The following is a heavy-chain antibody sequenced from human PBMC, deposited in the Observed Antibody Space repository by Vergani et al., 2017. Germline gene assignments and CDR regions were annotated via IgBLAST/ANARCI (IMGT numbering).Heavy chain of an antibody. J-gene: IGHJ4*02. CDR2: ISSSSSYI. CDR3: ATCGRDTTTCYLYYFDY. V-gene: IGHV3-21*01. CDR1: GFTFSSYS. D-gene: IGHD2/OR15-2a*01. Sequence: EVQLVESGGGLVKPGGSLRLSCAASGFTFSSYSMNWVRQAPGKGLEWVSSISSSSSYIYYADSVKGRFTISRDNAKKSLYLQMDSLRAEDTAVYYCATCGRDTTTCYLYYFDYWGQGTLVTVSS.